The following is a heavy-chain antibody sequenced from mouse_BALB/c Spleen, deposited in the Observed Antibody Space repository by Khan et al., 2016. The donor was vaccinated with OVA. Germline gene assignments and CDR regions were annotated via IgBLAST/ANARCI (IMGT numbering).Heavy chain of an antibody. D-gene: IGHD1-2*01. CDR1: GFTFTDYY. CDR2: ISNKANYYTT. V-gene: IGHV7-3*02. CDR3: ASDGGHYFGYDAIDY. Sequence: EVELVESGGGLVQPGGSLRLSCATSGFTFTDYYMSWVRQPPGKALEWSGFISNKANYYTTEYITSVKGRFTISRDHSQSILSLQMNTLRAEDRATYYLASDGGHYFGYDAIDYWGQGTSVTVSS. J-gene: IGHJ4*01.